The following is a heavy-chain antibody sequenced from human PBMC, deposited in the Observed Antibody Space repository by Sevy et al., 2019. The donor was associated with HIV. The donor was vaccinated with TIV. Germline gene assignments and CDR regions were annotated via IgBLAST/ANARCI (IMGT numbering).Heavy chain of an antibody. D-gene: IGHD3-3*01. CDR3: ARVGHSYDFWSGSDYYYGMDV. V-gene: IGHV4-59*01. CDR1: GGSISSYY. J-gene: IGHJ6*02. Sequence: AETLSLTCTVSGGSISSYYWSWIRQPPGKGLEWVGDIYYSGSTNYNPSLKSRVTISVDTSKNQFSMKLSYVTAADTAVYYCARVGHSYDFWSGSDYYYGMDVWGQGTTVTVSS. CDR2: IYYSGST.